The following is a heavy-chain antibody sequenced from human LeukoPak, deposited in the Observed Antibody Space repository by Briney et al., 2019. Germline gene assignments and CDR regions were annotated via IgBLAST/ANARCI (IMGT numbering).Heavy chain of an antibody. V-gene: IGHV1-69*13. CDR2: IIPMFGAA. D-gene: IGHD6-19*01. J-gene: IGHJ6*03. CDR1: GGTFSSYA. CDR3: ARAPYSSGGSTNYYYYYYMDV. Sequence: GASEKVSCKASGGTFSSYAINWVRQAPGQGLEWMGGIIPMFGAANYAQKFQGRVTVTADESTSTAYMELSSLRSEDTAVYYCARAPYSSGGSTNYYYYYYMDVWGKGTTVTVSS.